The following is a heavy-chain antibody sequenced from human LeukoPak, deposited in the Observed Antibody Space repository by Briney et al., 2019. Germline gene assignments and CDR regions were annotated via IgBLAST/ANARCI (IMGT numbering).Heavy chain of an antibody. CDR2: IKQDGSEK. CDR3: ISEDRPFDY. D-gene: IGHD1-26*01. Sequence: PGGSLRLSCAASGFTFSSYWMSWVRQAPGKGLEWVANIKQDGSEKYYVDSVKGRFTISRDNAKNSLYLQMNSLGAEDTAVYYCISEDRPFDYWGQGTLVTVSS. CDR1: GFTFSSYW. J-gene: IGHJ4*02. V-gene: IGHV3-7*01.